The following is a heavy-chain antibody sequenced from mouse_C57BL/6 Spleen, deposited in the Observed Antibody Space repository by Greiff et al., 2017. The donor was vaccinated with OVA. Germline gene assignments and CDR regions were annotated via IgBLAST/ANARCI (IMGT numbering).Heavy chain of an antibody. V-gene: IGHV1-15*01. CDR2: IDPETGGT. CDR3: TSGSNTGAWFAY. J-gene: IGHJ3*01. Sequence: VQLQQSGAELVRPGASVTLSCKASGYTFTDYEMHWVKQTPVHGLEWIGAIDPETGGTAYNQKFKGKAILTADKSSSTAYMELRSLTSEDSAVYYCTSGSNTGAWFAYWGQGTLVTVSA. CDR1: GYTFTDYE. D-gene: IGHD2-5*01.